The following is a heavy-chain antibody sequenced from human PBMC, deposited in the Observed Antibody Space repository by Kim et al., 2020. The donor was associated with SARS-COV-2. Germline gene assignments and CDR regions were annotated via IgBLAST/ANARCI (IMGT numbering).Heavy chain of an antibody. Sequence: GHTNYAQKLQGRVTMTTDTSTSTAYMELRSLRSDDTAVYYCARRGSGLNYWGQGTLFTVSS. J-gene: IGHJ4*02. D-gene: IGHD6-19*01. CDR2: GHT. CDR3: ARRGSGLNY. V-gene: IGHV1-18*01.